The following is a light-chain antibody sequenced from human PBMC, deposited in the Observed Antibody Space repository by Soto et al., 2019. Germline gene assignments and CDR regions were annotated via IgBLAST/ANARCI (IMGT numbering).Light chain of an antibody. CDR3: SSYAGSNNLV. CDR2: EVS. J-gene: IGLJ3*02. CDR1: SSDIGGYDY. Sequence: QSVLTQPPSASGSPGQSVTISCTGTSSDIGGYDYVSWYQQHPGKAPKLIIYEVSKRPSGVPDRFSGSKSGNTASLTVSGLQAADEADYYCSSYAGSNNLVFAGGTKVTVL. V-gene: IGLV2-8*01.